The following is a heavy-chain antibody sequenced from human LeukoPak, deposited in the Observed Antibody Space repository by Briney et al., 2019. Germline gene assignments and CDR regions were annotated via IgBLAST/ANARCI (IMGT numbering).Heavy chain of an antibody. Sequence: KPSETLSLTCTVSGGSISSSNSYWAWIRQPPGKGLEWIASIYYSGSTNYNPSLKGRVIISVDTSKNQFSLRLSSVTAADTAVYYCARSCYGSGSRPYGMDVWGQGTTVTASS. J-gene: IGHJ6*02. CDR1: GGSISSSNSY. CDR3: ARSCYGSGSRPYGMDV. V-gene: IGHV4-39*01. D-gene: IGHD3-10*01. CDR2: IYYSGST.